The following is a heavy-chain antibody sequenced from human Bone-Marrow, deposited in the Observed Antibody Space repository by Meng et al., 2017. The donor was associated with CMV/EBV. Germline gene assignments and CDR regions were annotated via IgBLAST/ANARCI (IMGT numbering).Heavy chain of an antibody. V-gene: IGHV3-9*01. Sequence: SLKISCAASGFTFDDYAMHWVRQAPGKGLEWVSGISWNSGSIGYADSVKGRFTISRDNAKNSLYLQMNSLRAEDTAVYYCARDVSRGWYYGMDVWGQGTTVTVSS. CDR2: ISWNSGSI. D-gene: IGHD3-22*01. CDR1: GFTFDDYA. J-gene: IGHJ6*02. CDR3: ARDVSRGWYYGMDV.